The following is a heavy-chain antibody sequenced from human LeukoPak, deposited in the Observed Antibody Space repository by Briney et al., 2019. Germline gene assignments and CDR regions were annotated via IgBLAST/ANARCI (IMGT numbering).Heavy chain of an antibody. D-gene: IGHD5-24*01. CDR2: VNPSGDST. J-gene: IGHJ3*02. CDR1: GYTFSNYN. V-gene: IGHV1-46*01. CDR3: ARVRDSYNDAYDI. Sequence: ASVKVSCKASGYTFSNYNIHWLRQAPGQGLEWMGIVNPSGDSTNYAQNFQGRVAMTGDTSTSTVYMELSSLRSEDTAVYYCARVRDSYNDAYDIWGQGTMVTVTS.